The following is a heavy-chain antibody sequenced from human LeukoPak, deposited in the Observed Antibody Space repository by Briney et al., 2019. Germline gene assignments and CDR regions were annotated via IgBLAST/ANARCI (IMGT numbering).Heavy chain of an antibody. Sequence: PGRSLRLSCAASGFTFSSYGMHWVRQAPGRGLEWVAIIWYDGSNKYYADSVKGRFSISRDNSKNTLFLQMNSLTAEDTAVYYCATDNLVSWGQGTLVTVSS. V-gene: IGHV3-33*01. CDR1: GFTFSSYG. J-gene: IGHJ4*02. D-gene: IGHD2-21*01. CDR3: ATDNLVS. CDR2: IWYDGSNK.